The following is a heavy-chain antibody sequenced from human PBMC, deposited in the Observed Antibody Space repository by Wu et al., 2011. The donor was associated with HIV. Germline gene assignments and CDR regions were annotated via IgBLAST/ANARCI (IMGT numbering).Heavy chain of an antibody. J-gene: IGHJ4*02. V-gene: IGHV1-69*05. D-gene: IGHD3-10*01. CDR2: IIPIFGTA. CDR3: ARDTGNYYGSGSLLSD. CDR1: GGTFSSYP. Sequence: QVQLVQSGAEVKKPGSSVKVSCKASGGTFSSYPISWVRQAPGQGLEWMGGIIPIFGTANYAQKFQGRVTITTDESTTTAYMELSSLRSDDTAVYYCARDTGNYYGSGSLLSDWGQGTLVTVSS.